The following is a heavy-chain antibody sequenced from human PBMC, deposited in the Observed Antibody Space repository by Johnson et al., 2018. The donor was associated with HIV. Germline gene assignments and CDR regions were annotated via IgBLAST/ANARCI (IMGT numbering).Heavy chain of an antibody. CDR2: ISWNSGSI. J-gene: IGHJ3*02. CDR3: AKVGLYSGYEYDAFDI. V-gene: IGHV3-9*01. Sequence: VQLVESGGGVVQPGRSLRLSCAASGFTFDDYAMHWVRQAPGKGLAWVSGISWNSGSIGYADSVKGRFTISRDNAKNSLYLQMNSLRAEDTALYYCAKVGLYSGYEYDAFDIWGQGTMVTVSS. CDR1: GFTFDDYA. D-gene: IGHD5-12*01.